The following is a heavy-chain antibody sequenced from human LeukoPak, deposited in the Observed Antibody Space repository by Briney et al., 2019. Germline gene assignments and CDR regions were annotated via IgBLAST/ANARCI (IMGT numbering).Heavy chain of an antibody. J-gene: IGHJ4*02. Sequence: KPSETLSLTCTVAGGSINSYYWGWIRQPPGKGLEWIGYIYYSGSTNYNPSLKSRVTISVDTSKNQFSLKLSSVTAADTAVYYCARSKKVRYFDWLQRPTYYFDYWGQGTLVTVSS. V-gene: IGHV4-59*12. CDR1: GGSINSYY. CDR3: ARSKKVRYFDWLQRPTYYFDY. CDR2: IYYSGST. D-gene: IGHD3-9*01.